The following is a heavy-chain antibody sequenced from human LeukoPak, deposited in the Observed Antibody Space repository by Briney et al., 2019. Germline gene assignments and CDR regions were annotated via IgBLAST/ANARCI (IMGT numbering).Heavy chain of an antibody. CDR1: GYTFTSYG. V-gene: IGHV1-18*01. CDR3: ARGGGVGSGSYYNNWFDP. D-gene: IGHD3-10*01. Sequence: ASVKASCKASGYTFTSYGISWVRQAPGQGVEWMGWISAYNGNTNYAQKLQGRVTMTTDTSTSTAYMELRSLRSDDTAVYYCARGGGVGSGSYYNNWFDPWGQGTLVTVSS. J-gene: IGHJ5*02. CDR2: ISAYNGNT.